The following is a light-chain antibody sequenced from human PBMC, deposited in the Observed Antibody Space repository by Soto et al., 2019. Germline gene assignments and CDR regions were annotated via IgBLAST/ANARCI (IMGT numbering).Light chain of an antibody. CDR1: ESVSIY. J-gene: IGKJ5*01. Sequence: EIVLTQSPATLSLSPWERATLSCMASESVSIYLAFYQQKPVQAPRLLMYDASPMATGIPARFRGSGFGTDFTLTISSLEPEDSAVYYCQQRSNWPSITFGQGTRLEI. CDR3: QQRSNWPSIT. V-gene: IGKV3-11*01. CDR2: DAS.